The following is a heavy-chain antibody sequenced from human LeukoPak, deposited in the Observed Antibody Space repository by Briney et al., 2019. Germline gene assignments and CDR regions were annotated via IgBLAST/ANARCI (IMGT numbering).Heavy chain of an antibody. J-gene: IGHJ3*02. V-gene: IGHV3-23*01. D-gene: IGHD3-3*01. Sequence: GGSLRLSCAASGFTFSSYAMSWVRQAPGKGLEWVSAISGSGGSTYYADSVKGRFTISRDNSKNTLYLQMNSLRAEDTAVYYCAKDDRGVTIFGVVSDAFDIWGQGTMVTVSS. CDR3: AKDDRGVTIFGVVSDAFDI. CDR2: ISGSGGST. CDR1: GFTFSSYA.